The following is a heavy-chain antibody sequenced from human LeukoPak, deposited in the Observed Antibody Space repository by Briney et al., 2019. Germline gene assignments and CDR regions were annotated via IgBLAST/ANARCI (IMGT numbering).Heavy chain of an antibody. CDR3: ARHLGLMTNLQY. J-gene: IGHJ1*01. Sequence: PSETLSLTCTVSGVSISSYYWSWIRQAPGKGLEWIGYINYSGSTNYNPSLKSRVTISVGTSKNQFSLKLSSVTAADTAVYYCARHLGLMTNLQYWGPGTLITVSS. V-gene: IGHV4-59*13. CDR2: INYSGST. CDR1: GVSISSYY. D-gene: IGHD3-16*01.